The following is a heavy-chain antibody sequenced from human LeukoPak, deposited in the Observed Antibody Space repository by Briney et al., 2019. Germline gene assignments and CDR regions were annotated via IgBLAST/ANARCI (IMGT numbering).Heavy chain of an antibody. CDR3: ARASKDTAMVN. D-gene: IGHD5-18*01. V-gene: IGHV4-38-2*01. Sequence: SETLSLTCAVSGYSISSGYYWGWIRQPPGKGLEWIGSIYHSGSTYYNPSLKSRVTISVDTSKNQFSLKLSSVTAADTAVYYCARASKDTAMVNWGQGTLVTVSS. CDR1: GYSISSGYY. J-gene: IGHJ4*02. CDR2: IYHSGST.